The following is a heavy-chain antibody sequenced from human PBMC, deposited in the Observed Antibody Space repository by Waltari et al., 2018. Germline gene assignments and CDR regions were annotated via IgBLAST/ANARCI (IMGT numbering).Heavy chain of an antibody. Sequence: QVQLQESGPGLVKPSQTLSLTCTGSGGSISSGAYYWSWVRQPPGKGVGWIGCNYYNATTFYSRFLMCRLTISVDPSMNVFSLRLRSATASDTAVYYCAGVPDSTRLDPWGQGTLVIVSS. D-gene: IGHD2-15*01. J-gene: IGHJ5*02. V-gene: IGHV4-30-4*08. CDR3: AGVPDSTRLDP. CDR2: NYYNATT. CDR1: GGSISSGAYY.